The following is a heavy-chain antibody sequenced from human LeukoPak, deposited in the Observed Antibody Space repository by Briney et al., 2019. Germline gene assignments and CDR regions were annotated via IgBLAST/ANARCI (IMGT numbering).Heavy chain of an antibody. D-gene: IGHD6-25*01. Sequence: PGGSLRLSCAASGFTFSSYGMHWVRQAPGKGLEWVAVISYDGSNKYYADSVKGRFTISRDNSKNTLYLQMNSLRAEDTAVYYCAVPPAVFDIWGQGTMVTVSS. J-gene: IGHJ3*02. V-gene: IGHV3-30*03. CDR3: AVPPAVFDI. CDR2: ISYDGSNK. CDR1: GFTFSSYG.